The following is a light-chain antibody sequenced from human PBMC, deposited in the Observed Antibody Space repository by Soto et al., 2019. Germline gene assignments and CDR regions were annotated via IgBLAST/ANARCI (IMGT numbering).Light chain of an antibody. V-gene: IGKV1-5*03. CDR1: QSITTW. Sequence: DIEMMQSPSTLSAFVGDRVTITCRASQSITTWLAWYQQKPGKTPNLLIYKATIVRTGVPSRFRGSGSGTDFSPTISSLQPEYFAISYRQQYNYYQSLFGQGTRLLIK. J-gene: IGKJ2*01. CDR3: QQYNYYQSL. CDR2: KAT.